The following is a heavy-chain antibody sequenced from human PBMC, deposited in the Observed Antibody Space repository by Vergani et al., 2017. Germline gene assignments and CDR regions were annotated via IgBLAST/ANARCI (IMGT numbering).Heavy chain of an antibody. D-gene: IGHD6-13*01. V-gene: IGHV4-31*03. Sequence: QVQLQESGPGLVKPSQTLSLTCTVSGGSISSGGYYWSWIRQHPGKGLEWIGYIYYSGSTYYNPSLKSRVTIAVDTSKNQFSLELSSVTAADTAVYYCARVGQQLAAFYYFDYWGQGTLVTVSS. CDR1: GGSISSGGYY. CDR2: IYYSGST. J-gene: IGHJ4*02. CDR3: ARVGQQLAAFYYFDY.